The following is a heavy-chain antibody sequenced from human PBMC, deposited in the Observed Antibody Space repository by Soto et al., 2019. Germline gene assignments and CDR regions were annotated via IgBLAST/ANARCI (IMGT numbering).Heavy chain of an antibody. D-gene: IGHD3-9*01. V-gene: IGHV3-23*01. J-gene: IGHJ1*01. Sequence: GGSLSLSCAASGFTFSSYAMSWVRQAPGKGLECVSAISGSGGSTYYADSLKGRFTISRDNSKNTLYLQMNSLRAEDTAVYFCAKGVRYFDWLMSGDAEYFQHWGQGTLVTVSS. CDR3: AKGVRYFDWLMSGDAEYFQH. CDR2: ISGSGGST. CDR1: GFTFSSYA.